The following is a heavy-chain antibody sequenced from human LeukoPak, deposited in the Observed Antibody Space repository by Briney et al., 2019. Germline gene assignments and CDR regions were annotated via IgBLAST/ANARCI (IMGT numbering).Heavy chain of an antibody. V-gene: IGHV1-2*02. CDR3: ARDLLAPDC. CDR1: GYTFTAYY. CDR2: INPNSGGT. J-gene: IGHJ4*02. Sequence: ASVKVSCKASGYTFTAYYMHWVRQAPGQGLEWMGWINPNSGGTNSSQKFQDRVTLTRDTSISTAYMELGSLRSDDTAIYYCARDLLAPDCWGQGTLVTVSS. D-gene: IGHD2-15*01.